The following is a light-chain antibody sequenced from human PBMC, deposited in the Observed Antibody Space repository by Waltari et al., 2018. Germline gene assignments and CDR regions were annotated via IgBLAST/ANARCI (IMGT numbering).Light chain of an antibody. CDR2: DAS. V-gene: IGKV3-11*01. CDR1: QSVSSY. Sequence: ELVLTQSPATLSLSPGERSTLSCRASQSVSSYSAWYQQLPGQAPRLLIFDASKRATGIPASFSGSGSGTDFTLTISYLEPEDSAVYYCQQRSNWPPEVTFGQGTRLEIK. J-gene: IGKJ5*01. CDR3: QQRSNWPPEVT.